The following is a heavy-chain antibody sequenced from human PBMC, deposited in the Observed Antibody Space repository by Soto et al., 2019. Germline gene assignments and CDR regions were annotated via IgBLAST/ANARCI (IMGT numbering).Heavy chain of an antibody. CDR2: ISGSGGSI. V-gene: IGHV3-23*01. CDR1: GFTFSSYA. D-gene: IGHD6-6*01. J-gene: IGHJ4*02. CDR3: ANGRKTASTSYN. Sequence: LRLSCAASGFTFSSYAMSWVRQAPGKGLEWVSAISGSGGSIYYADSVKGRFTISRDNSKNTRYLQMNSLRAEDTAVYYCANGRKTASTSYNWGQGTLVTVSS.